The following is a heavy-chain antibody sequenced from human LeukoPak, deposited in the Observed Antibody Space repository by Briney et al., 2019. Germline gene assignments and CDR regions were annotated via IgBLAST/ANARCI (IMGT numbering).Heavy chain of an antibody. CDR2: IYYSGST. D-gene: IGHD6-19*01. V-gene: IGHV4-59*01. CDR3: ARDGSGWYGGWFDP. Sequence: SETLSLTCSVSGGSISSYYWSWIRQPPGKGLEWIGYIYYSGSTNYNPSLKSRVTISVDTSKNQFSLKLSSVTAADTAVYYCARDGSGWYGGWFDPWGQGTLVTVSS. J-gene: IGHJ5*02. CDR1: GGSISSYY.